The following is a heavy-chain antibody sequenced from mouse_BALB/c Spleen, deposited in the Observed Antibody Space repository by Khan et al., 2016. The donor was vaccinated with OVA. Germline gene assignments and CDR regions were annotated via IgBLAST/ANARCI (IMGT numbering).Heavy chain of an antibody. D-gene: IGHD3-3*01. J-gene: IGHJ3*01. CDR1: GYSITSDYA. CDR3: TRGRAY. CDR2: ISYSDST. V-gene: IGHV3-2*02. Sequence: EVQLQESGPGLVKPSQSLSLTCTVTGYSITSDYAWNWIRQFPGNKLEWMGYISYSDSTSYTPSLQSRISITRDTSKNQFFLQLNSVTTEDTATYYCTRGRAYWGQGTLVTVSA.